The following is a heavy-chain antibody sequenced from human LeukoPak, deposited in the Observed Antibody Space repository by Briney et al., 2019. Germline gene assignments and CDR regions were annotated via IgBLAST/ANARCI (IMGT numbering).Heavy chain of an antibody. Sequence: SVKVSCKASGGTFSSYAISWVRQAPGQGLEWMGGIIPIFGTANYAQKFQGRVTITADESTTTAYMELRSLTSDDTAMYYCARDAGYKYGSGSVKYYFDSWGQGALVTVSS. CDR1: GGTFSSYA. V-gene: IGHV1-69*13. D-gene: IGHD3-10*01. CDR3: ARDAGYKYGSGSVKYYFDS. J-gene: IGHJ4*02. CDR2: IIPIFGTA.